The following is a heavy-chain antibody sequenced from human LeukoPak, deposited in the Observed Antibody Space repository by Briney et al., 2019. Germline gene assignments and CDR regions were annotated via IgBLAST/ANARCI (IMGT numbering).Heavy chain of an antibody. J-gene: IGHJ4*02. Sequence: GGSLRLSCAASGFTFSSYSMNWVRQAPGKGLEWVSSISSSSSYIYYADSVKGRFTISRDNAKNSLYLQMNSLRAEDTAVYYCARVGQRSTQNYDILTGYLFWGQGTLVTVSS. V-gene: IGHV3-21*01. CDR1: GFTFSSYS. CDR2: ISSSSSYI. D-gene: IGHD3-9*01. CDR3: ARVGQRSTQNYDILTGYLF.